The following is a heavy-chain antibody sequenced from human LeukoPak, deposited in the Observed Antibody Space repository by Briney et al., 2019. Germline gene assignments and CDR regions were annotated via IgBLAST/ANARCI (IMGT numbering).Heavy chain of an antibody. CDR1: GGSITTTNW. CDR3: TRESGAFSPFGF. CDR2: VHLNGAT. V-gene: IGHV4-4*02. D-gene: IGHD1-26*01. J-gene: IGHJ4*02. Sequence: SQTLSLTCAVSGGSITTTNWWSWVRQPPGKGLEWIGEVHLNGATNYNPSLESRFSMSIDKSNNHLSLEVTSVTAADTAMYYCTRESGAFSPFGFWGQGTLVTVSS.